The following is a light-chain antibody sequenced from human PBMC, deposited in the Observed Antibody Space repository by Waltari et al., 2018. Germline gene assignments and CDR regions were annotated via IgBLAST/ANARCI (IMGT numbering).Light chain of an antibody. CDR3: QVWDGDADHPV. CDR2: DDT. Sequence: YELTQPPSVSVAPGKTAKISCGGHDIRDKTVHWYQQKPGQAPGLVIYDDTVRPSGIPKRISGSDTATLAIARVEAGDEAVYYCQVWDGDADHPVFGGGTKLTVL. CDR1: DIRDKT. V-gene: IGLV3-21*03. J-gene: IGLJ2*01.